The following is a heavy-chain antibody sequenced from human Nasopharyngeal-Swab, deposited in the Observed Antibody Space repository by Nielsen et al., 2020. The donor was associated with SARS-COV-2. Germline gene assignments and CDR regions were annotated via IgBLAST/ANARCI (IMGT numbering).Heavy chain of an antibody. CDR3: ARGDDTTDYYEPFDS. D-gene: IGHD3-22*01. V-gene: IGHV3-9*01. J-gene: IGHJ4*02. CDR2: ISWNSGSI. Sequence: SLKISCAASGFTFDDYAMHWVRQAPGKGLKWVSGISWNSGSIGYADSVKGRFTISRDNAKNSVYLQMNSLRAEDSAVYYCARGDDTTDYYEPFDSWGQGTLVTVSS. CDR1: GFTFDDYA.